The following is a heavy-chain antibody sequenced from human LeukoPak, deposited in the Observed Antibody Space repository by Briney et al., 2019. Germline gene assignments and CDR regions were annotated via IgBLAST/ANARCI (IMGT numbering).Heavy chain of an antibody. CDR2: INAGGVGT. CDR3: ARASIAAAGNPTGLDY. J-gene: IGHJ4*02. V-gene: IGHV3-23*01. D-gene: IGHD6-13*01. Sequence: PGGSLRLSCAASGFTFSTYAMSWVRQAPGKGLEWVAAINAGGVGTYNPNSARGRFTISRDNSKNTVYLQMNSLRAEDTAVYYCARASIAAAGNPTGLDYWGQGTLVTVSS. CDR1: GFTFSTYA.